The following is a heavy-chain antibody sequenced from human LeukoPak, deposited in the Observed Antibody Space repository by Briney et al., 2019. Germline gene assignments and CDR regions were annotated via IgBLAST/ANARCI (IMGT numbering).Heavy chain of an antibody. CDR1: GFTVSSNS. CDR2: IYSDNT. D-gene: IGHD3-9*01. V-gene: IGHV3-53*01. Sequence: GGSLRLSCTVSGFTVSSNSMSWVRQAPGKGLEWVSFIYSDNTHYSDSVKGRFTISRDNSKNTLYLQMNSLRAEDTAVYYCAKARGDFDWLSYYYYYMDVWGKGTTVTISS. CDR3: AKARGDFDWLSYYYYYMDV. J-gene: IGHJ6*03.